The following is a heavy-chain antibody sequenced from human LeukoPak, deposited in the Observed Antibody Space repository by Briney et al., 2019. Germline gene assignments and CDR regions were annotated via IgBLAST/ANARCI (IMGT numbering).Heavy chain of an antibody. Sequence: GGSLRLSCAASGFTFSSYAIHWVRQAPGKGLEWVAVISYDGSNKYYADSVKGRFTISRDNSKNTLYLQMNSLRAEDTAVYYCAKDRDYGDSPDYWGQGTLVTVSS. V-gene: IGHV3-30*04. J-gene: IGHJ4*02. D-gene: IGHD4-17*01. CDR1: GFTFSSYA. CDR3: AKDRDYGDSPDY. CDR2: ISYDGSNK.